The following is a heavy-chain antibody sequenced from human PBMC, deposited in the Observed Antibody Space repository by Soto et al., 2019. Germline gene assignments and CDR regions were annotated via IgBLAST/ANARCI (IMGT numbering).Heavy chain of an antibody. CDR1: GFTFSSYW. V-gene: IGHV3-7*03. J-gene: IGHJ6*04. CDR3: ARWGERVVPAATSYYYYYGMDV. Sequence: GGSLRLSCAASGFTFSSYWMSWVRQAPGKGLEWVANIKQDGSEKYYVDSVKGRFTISRDNAKNSLYLQMNSLRAEDTAVYYCARWGERVVPAATSYYYYYGMDVWGKGPTVTVSS. D-gene: IGHD2-2*01. CDR2: IKQDGSEK.